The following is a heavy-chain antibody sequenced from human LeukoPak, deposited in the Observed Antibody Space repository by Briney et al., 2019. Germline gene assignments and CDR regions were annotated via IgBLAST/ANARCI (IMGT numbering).Heavy chain of an antibody. D-gene: IGHD2-15*01. Sequence: GGSLRLSCAASGFTFSSYGMHWVRQAPGKGLEWVAFIRYDGSNKYYADSVKGRFTISRDNPKNTLYLQMNSLRAEDTAVYYCAKDSFVPQVSVFQHWGQGTLVTVSS. J-gene: IGHJ1*01. CDR2: IRYDGSNK. CDR1: GFTFSSYG. V-gene: IGHV3-30*02. CDR3: AKDSFVPQVSVFQH.